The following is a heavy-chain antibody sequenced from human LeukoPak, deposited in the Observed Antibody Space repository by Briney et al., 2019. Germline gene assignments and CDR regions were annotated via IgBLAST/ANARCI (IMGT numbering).Heavy chain of an antibody. CDR3: ARDLAPIDY. D-gene: IGHD3-16*01. CDR1: GFTLSSYE. J-gene: IGHJ4*02. V-gene: IGHV3-48*03. CDR2: ISSSGSTI. Sequence: GGSLRLSCAASGFTLSSYEMNWVRQAPGKGLEWVSYISSSGSTIYYADSVKGRFTISRDNAKNSLYLQMNSLRAEDTAVYYCARDLAPIDYWGQGTLVTVSS.